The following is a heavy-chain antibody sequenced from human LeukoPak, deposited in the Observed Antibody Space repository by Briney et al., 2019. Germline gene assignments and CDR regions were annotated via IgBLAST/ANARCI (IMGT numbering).Heavy chain of an antibody. V-gene: IGHV3-23*01. CDR2: LSGSGGST. J-gene: IGHJ4*02. CDR3: AREAKNNGFVFDN. Sequence: PGGSLRLSCAASGFTFSSYAMSWVRQAPGKGLEWVSALSGSGGSTYYADSVKGRFTISRDNAKNALYLQMNSLRAEDTAVYYCAREAKNNGFVFDNWGQGTLVTVSS. CDR1: GFTFSSYA. D-gene: IGHD2/OR15-2a*01.